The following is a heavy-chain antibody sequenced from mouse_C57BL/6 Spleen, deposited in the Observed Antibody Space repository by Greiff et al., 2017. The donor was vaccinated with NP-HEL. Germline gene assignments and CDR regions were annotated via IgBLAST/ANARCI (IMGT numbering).Heavy chain of an antibody. CDR3: ARGGDYFDY. CDR2: IYPGDGDT. CDR1: GYAFSSSW. V-gene: IGHV1-82*01. J-gene: IGHJ2*01. Sequence: QVQLQQSGPELVKPGASVKISCKASGYAFSSSWMNWVKQRPGKGLEWIGRIYPGDGDTNYNGKFKGKATLTADESSSTAYMQLSSLTSEDSAVYFCARGGDYFDYWGQGTTLTVSS.